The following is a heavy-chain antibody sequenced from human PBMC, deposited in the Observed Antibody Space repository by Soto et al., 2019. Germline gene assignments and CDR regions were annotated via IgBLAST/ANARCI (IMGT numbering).Heavy chain of an antibody. V-gene: IGHV3-15*07. D-gene: IGHD1-26*01. CDR2: VKSKTDGGSS. J-gene: IGHJ4*01. Sequence: GGSQRLRWSVFWCPFTDAGVNGVRKVTRKGLDWVGRVKSKTDGGSSDYAAPVKGRFAVSRDDSKNIVYLQMNSLKIEDTGVYYCTTDSRTTLPEIRFDYWGHGTQVTVSS. CDR1: WCPFTDAG. CDR3: TTDSRTTLPEIRFDY.